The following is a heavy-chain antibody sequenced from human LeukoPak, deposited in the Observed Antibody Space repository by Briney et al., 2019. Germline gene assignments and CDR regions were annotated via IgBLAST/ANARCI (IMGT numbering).Heavy chain of an antibody. CDR2: IYQSGST. V-gene: IGHV4-38-2*02. D-gene: IGHD6-13*01. J-gene: IGHJ4*02. CDR1: NYSISSGYY. CDR3: AREAEWASSWVDY. Sequence: SETLSLTCTVSNYSISSGYYWGWILQPPGKGLEFIGSIYQSGSTYYNPSLESRVTISVDTSRNQFSLKLSSVTAADTAVYFCAREAEWASSWVDYWGQGTLVTVSS.